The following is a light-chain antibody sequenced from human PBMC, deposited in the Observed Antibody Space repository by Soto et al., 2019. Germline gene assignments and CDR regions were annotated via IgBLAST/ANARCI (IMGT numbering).Light chain of an antibody. Sequence: QSVLTQPPSVSAAPGQKVTISCSGSSSNIGNNYVSWFQQLPGTAPKLLIYDSSKRPSGIPDRFSGSKSGTSATLGITGLQTGDEADYYCGTWDSSLSAVLFGGGTQLTVL. V-gene: IGLV1-51*01. CDR1: SSNIGNNY. CDR3: GTWDSSLSAVL. CDR2: DSS. J-gene: IGLJ2*01.